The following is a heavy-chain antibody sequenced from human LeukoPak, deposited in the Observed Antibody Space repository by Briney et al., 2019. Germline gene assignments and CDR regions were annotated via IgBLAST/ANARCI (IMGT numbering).Heavy chain of an antibody. V-gene: IGHV3-30-3*01. Sequence: GGSLRLSCAASGFTFSSYAMHWVRQAPGKGLEWVAVISYDGSNKYYADSVKGRFTISRDNSKNTLYLQMNSLRAEDTAVYYCARGRTRDWFDPWGQGTLVTVSS. CDR1: GFTFSSYA. CDR3: ARGRTRDWFDP. CDR2: ISYDGSNK. D-gene: IGHD1-7*01. J-gene: IGHJ5*02.